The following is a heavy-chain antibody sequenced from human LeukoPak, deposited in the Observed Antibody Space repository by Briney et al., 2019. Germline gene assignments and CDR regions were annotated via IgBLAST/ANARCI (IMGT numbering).Heavy chain of an antibody. D-gene: IGHD5-18*01. CDR3: ARQRAVDTSMAPIDY. J-gene: IGHJ4*02. CDR2: IIPIFRTA. CDR1: GGTFSIYA. Sequence: ASVKVSCXASGGTFSIYAISWVRQAPGQGLDWMGRIIPIFRTANYAQKFQDRVTITTDESTSTAYMELSSLRSEDTAVYYCARQRAVDTSMAPIDYWGQGTLVTVSS. V-gene: IGHV1-69*05.